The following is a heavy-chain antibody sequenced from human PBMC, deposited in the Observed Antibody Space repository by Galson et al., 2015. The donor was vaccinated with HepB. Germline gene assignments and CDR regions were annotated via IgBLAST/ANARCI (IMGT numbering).Heavy chain of an antibody. J-gene: IGHJ5*02. CDR1: GGTFSSYA. V-gene: IGHV1-69*13. Sequence: SVKVSCKASGGTFSSYAISWVRQAPGQGLEWMGGIIPIFGTANYAQKFQGRVTITADESTSTAYMELSSLRSEDTAVYYCAREKERWMPGLFDPWGQGTLVTVSS. CDR3: AREKERWMPGLFDP. CDR2: IIPIFGTA. D-gene: IGHD4-23*01.